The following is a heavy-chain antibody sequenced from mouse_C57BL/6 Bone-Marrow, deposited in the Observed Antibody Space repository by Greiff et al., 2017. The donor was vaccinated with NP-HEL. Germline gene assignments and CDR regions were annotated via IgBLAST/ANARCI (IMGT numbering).Heavy chain of an antibody. CDR3: TSFSTTDDY. CDR1: GFNIKDDY. Sequence: EVMLVESGAELVRPGASVKLSCTASGFNIKDDYMHWVKQRPEQGLEWIGWIDPENGDTEYASKFQGKATITADTSSNTAYLQLSSLTSEDTAVYYCTSFSTTDDYWGQGTTLTVSS. D-gene: IGHD1-1*01. V-gene: IGHV14-4*01. J-gene: IGHJ2*01. CDR2: IDPENGDT.